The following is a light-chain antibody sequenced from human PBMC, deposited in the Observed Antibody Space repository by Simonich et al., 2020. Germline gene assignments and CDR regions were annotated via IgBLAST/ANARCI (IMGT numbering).Light chain of an antibody. CDR2: EDS. V-gene: IGLV3-10*01. J-gene: IGLJ2*01. Sequence: SYELTQPPSVSVSPGQTARITCSGDALPKNYAYWYQQKSGQAPVLVNYEDSKRPSGIPESFSGSSSGTMATLTISGAQVEDEADYYCYSTDSSGNHRGVFGGGTKLTVL. CDR1: ALPKNY. CDR3: YSTDSSGNHRGV.